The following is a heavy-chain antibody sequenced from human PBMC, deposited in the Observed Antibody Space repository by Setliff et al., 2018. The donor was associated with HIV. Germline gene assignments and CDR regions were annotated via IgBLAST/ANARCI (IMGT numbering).Heavy chain of an antibody. CDR1: GFTFSDYV. CDR3: AKGFRPVDTALVSGPTY. D-gene: IGHD5-18*01. CDR2: ISYDGSNE. J-gene: IGHJ4*02. V-gene: IGHV3-30*04. Sequence: PGGSLRLSCAASGFTFSDYVMYWVRQAPGKGLEWVTVISYDGSNESYADSVKGRFTISRDNSKNTLYLQMNSLRADDTAIYYCAKGFRPVDTALVSGPTYWGQGIRVTSPQ.